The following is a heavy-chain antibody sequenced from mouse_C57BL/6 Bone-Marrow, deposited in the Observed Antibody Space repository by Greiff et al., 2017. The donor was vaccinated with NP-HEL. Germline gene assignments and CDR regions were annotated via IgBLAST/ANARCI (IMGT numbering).Heavy chain of an antibody. V-gene: IGHV5-12*01. J-gene: IGHJ4*01. D-gene: IGHD5-5*01. CDR1: GFTFSDYY. CDR3: ARRGLPFAMDY. Sequence: EVQRVESGGGLVQPGGSLKLSCAASGFTFSDYYMYWVRQTPEKRLEWVAYISNGGGSTYYPDTVKGRFTISRDNAKNTLYLQMSRLKSEDTAMYYCARRGLPFAMDYWGQGTSVTVSS. CDR2: ISNGGGST.